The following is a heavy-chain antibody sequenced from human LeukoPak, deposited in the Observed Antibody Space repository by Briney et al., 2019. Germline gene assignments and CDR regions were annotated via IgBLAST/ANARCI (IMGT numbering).Heavy chain of an antibody. D-gene: IGHD5-12*01. Sequence: GGSLRLSCAASGFTFANFAMSWIRQAPGKGLEWVSYISDSSSYTNYADSVKGRFTISRDNAKNSLYLQMNSLRAEDTAVYYCARVVATSNYGMDVWGQGTTVTVSS. V-gene: IGHV3-11*05. CDR3: ARVVATSNYGMDV. J-gene: IGHJ6*02. CDR1: GFTFANFA. CDR2: ISDSSSYT.